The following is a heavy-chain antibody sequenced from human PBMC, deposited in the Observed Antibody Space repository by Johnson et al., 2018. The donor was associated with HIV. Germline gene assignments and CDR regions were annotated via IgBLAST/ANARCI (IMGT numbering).Heavy chain of an antibody. J-gene: IGHJ3*02. CDR2: IYSGGST. CDR1: GFSVSNTY. D-gene: IGHD3-10*01. V-gene: IGHV3-66*02. CDR3: AKDMVVRENGAFDI. Sequence: VQLVESGGGLVQSGGSLRLSCGASGFSVSNTYMNWVRQAPGKGLEWVSVIYSGGSTYYADSVKGRFTISRDNSKNTLYLQMNSLRAEDTAVYYCAKDMVVRENGAFDIWGQGTMVTVSS.